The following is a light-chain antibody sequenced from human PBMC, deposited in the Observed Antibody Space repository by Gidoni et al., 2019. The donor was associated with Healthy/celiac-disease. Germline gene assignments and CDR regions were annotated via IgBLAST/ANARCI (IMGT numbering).Light chain of an antibody. CDR1: QDISNY. CDR2: DAS. CDR3: QQYDNLPPALT. Sequence: QSPSSLSASVGDRVTITCQASQDISNYLNWYQQKPGKAPKLLIYDASNLETGVPSRFSGSGSGTDLTFTISSLQPEDIATYYCQQYDNLPPALTFGPGTKVDIK. J-gene: IGKJ3*01. V-gene: IGKV1-33*01.